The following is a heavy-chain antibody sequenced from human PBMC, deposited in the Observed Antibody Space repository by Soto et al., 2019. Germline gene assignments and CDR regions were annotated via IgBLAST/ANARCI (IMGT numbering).Heavy chain of an antibody. CDR3: ARRGHYYDSLNWFDP. Sequence: SETLSLTCTVSGGSISSSSYYWGWIRQPPGKGLEWIGSIYYSGSTYYNPSLKSRVTISVDTSKNQFSLKLSSVTAADTAVYYCARRGHYYDSLNWFDPWGQGTLVTVSS. V-gene: IGHV4-39*01. D-gene: IGHD3-22*01. J-gene: IGHJ5*02. CDR1: GGSISSSSYY. CDR2: IYYSGST.